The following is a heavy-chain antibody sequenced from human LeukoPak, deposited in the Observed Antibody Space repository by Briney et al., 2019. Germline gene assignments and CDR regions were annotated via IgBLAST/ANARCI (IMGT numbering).Heavy chain of an antibody. J-gene: IGHJ3*02. CDR2: ISGSGDVT. Sequence: GGSLRLSCAASGFSISNNGISWVRQAPGKRLEWVSGISGSGDVTWYADSVKGRFTISRDNAKNSLYLQMNSLRAEDTAVYYCASPTVTGAFDIWGQGTMVTVSS. D-gene: IGHD4-17*01. CDR3: ASPTVTGAFDI. V-gene: IGHV3-23*01. CDR1: GFSISNNG.